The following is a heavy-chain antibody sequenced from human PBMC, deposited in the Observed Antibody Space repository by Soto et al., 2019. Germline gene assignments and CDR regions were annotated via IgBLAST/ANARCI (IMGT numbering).Heavy chain of an antibody. V-gene: IGHV2-5*02. Sequence: SGPTLVKPTQTLTLTCTFSGFSLTTSGVGVGWIRQPPGKALEWLAFIYWDDNKRYIPPLQSRLTITKDTSKNQVVLTMTNMDPVDTATYFCAHSPGFLRGWNRRFYFDYWGQGTLVTVSS. J-gene: IGHJ4*02. CDR1: GFSLTTSGVG. CDR3: AHSPGFLRGWNRRFYFDY. D-gene: IGHD1-1*01. CDR2: IYWDDNK.